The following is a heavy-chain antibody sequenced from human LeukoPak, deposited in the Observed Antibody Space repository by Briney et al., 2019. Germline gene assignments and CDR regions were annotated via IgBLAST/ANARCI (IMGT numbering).Heavy chain of an antibody. CDR3: AKALHDFWSGYYYYMDV. V-gene: IGHV3-30*18. J-gene: IGHJ6*03. CDR1: GFTFSSYG. CDR2: ISYDGSNK. D-gene: IGHD3-3*01. Sequence: GGSLRLSCAASGFTFSSYGMHWVRHAPGKGLEWVAVISYDGSNKYYADSVKGRFTISRDNSKNRLYLQMNSLRAEVTAVYYCAKALHDFWSGYYYYMDVWGKGTTVTVSS.